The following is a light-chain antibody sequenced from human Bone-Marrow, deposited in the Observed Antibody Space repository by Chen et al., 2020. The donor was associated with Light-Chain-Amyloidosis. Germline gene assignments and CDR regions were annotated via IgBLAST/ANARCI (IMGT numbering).Light chain of an antibody. V-gene: IGLV3-21*02. Sequence: SYVLTQPSSLSVAPGQTAPIACGGNNIGSTSVPWYQQTPGQAPLLVVYDDSDRPSGIPERLSGSNSGNTATLTISRVEAGDEADYYCQVWDRSSDRPVFGGGTKLTVL. J-gene: IGLJ3*02. CDR2: DDS. CDR3: QVWDRSSDRPV. CDR1: NIGSTS.